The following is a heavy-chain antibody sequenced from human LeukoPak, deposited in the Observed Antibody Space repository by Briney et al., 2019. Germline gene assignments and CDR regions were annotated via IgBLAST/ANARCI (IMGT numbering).Heavy chain of an antibody. CDR1: GGSISSYY. CDR2: IYYSGNT. CDR3: ARRGPYDAFDI. Sequence: SETLSLTCTVSGGSISSYYWSWIRQPPGKGLEYIGYIYYSGNTNSNPSLNSRVTISVDTSKNQFSLKLSSVTAADTAVYYCARRGPYDAFDIWGQGTMVTVSS. V-gene: IGHV4-59*08. J-gene: IGHJ3*02.